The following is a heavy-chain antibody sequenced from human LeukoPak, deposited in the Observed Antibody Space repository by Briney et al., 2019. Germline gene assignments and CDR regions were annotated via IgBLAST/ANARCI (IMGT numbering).Heavy chain of an antibody. Sequence: GGSLRLSCAASGFTFSSYWMHWVRQAPGKGLEWVSYIGHTGSITDYADSVKGRFTISRDNAKNSLYLQMNSLRAEDTAIYYCVREVSGWPNNWFDPWGQGTLVTVSS. CDR1: GFTFSSYW. V-gene: IGHV3-48*01. D-gene: IGHD6-19*01. CDR3: VREVSGWPNNWFDP. CDR2: IGHTGSIT. J-gene: IGHJ5*02.